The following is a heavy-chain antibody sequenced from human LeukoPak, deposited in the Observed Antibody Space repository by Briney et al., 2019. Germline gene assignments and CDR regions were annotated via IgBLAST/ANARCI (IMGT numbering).Heavy chain of an antibody. CDR3: ARVRGSYYLFDY. Sequence: ASVKVSCKAPGYTFTSYAMHWVRQAPGQRLEWMGWINAGNDNTKYSQKFQGRVAITRDTSASTAYMELSSLRSEDTAVYYCARVRGSYYLFDYWGQGTLVTVSS. V-gene: IGHV1-3*01. CDR1: GYTFTSYA. D-gene: IGHD1-26*01. CDR2: INAGNDNT. J-gene: IGHJ4*02.